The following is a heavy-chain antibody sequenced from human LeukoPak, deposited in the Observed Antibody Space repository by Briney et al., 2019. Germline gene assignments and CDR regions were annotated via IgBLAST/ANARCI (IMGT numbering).Heavy chain of an antibody. Sequence: PGRSLRLSCAASGFSFTSYGMHWVRQAPGKGLEWVAVIWYDGTNKYYADSVKGRFTISRDTSNNMLCLQMNSLRAEDTAVYYCARVSESGNSDYWGQGTLVTVSS. CDR1: GFSFTSYG. D-gene: IGHD4-23*01. V-gene: IGHV3-33*01. CDR2: IWYDGTNK. CDR3: ARVSESGNSDY. J-gene: IGHJ4*02.